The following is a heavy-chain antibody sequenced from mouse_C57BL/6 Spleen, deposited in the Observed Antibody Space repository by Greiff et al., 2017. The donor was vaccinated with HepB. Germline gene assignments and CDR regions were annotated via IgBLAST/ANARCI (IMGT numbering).Heavy chain of an antibody. CDR2: IDPSDSYP. CDR3: ARFQLGQGDYFDY. CDR1: GYTFTSYW. V-gene: IGHV1-50*01. D-gene: IGHD4-1*02. J-gene: IGHJ2*01. Sequence: QVQLQQPGAELVKPGASVKLSCKASGYTFTSYWMQWVKQRPGQGLEWIGEIDPSDSYPNYNQKFKGKATLTVDTSSSTAYMQLSSLTSEDSAVYYCARFQLGQGDYFDYWGQGTTLTVSS.